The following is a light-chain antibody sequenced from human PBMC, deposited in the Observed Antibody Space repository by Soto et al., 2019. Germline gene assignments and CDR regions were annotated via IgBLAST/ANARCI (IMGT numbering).Light chain of an antibody. J-gene: IGLJ2*01. Sequence: QLVLTQPPSVSGAPGQRVTISCTGSSSNIGAGYDVHWYQQLPGTAPKLLIYGNSNRPSGVPDRFSGSKSGTSASLAITGLPEEDDDYYYCQSSDSSLSRVFGGGTKLTVL. CDR1: SSNIGAGYD. CDR3: QSSDSSLSRV. CDR2: GNS. V-gene: IGLV1-40*01.